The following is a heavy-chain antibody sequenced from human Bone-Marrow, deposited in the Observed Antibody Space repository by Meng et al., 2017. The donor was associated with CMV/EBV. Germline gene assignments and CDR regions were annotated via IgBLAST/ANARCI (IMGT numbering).Heavy chain of an antibody. CDR3: VKGGLSTLPRAFDI. D-gene: IGHD2/OR15-2a*01. Sequence: GGSLRLSCPASGFTFSTQTMSWVRQAPGKGLEWVSAISYSGTTTYYADSVKGRFTVSRDNSKNTLYLQMNSLRADDTAVYYCVKGGLSTLPRAFDIWGQGTLVTFSS. CDR1: GFTFSTQT. J-gene: IGHJ3*02. V-gene: IGHV3-23*01. CDR2: ISYSGTTT.